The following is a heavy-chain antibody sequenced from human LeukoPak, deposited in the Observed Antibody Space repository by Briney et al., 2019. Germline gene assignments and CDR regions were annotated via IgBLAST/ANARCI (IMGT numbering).Heavy chain of an antibody. V-gene: IGHV3-20*04. CDR2: INWNGGST. Sequence: PGGSLRLSCAASGFTFDDYGMSWVRQAPGKGLEWVSGINWNGGSTGYADSVKGRFTISRDNAKNYLYLQMNSLRAEDTALYYCARLGGYSGYYDYVWGSYRPGGPDYWGEGTLVTVSS. D-gene: IGHD3-16*02. CDR1: GFTFDDYG. CDR3: ARLGGYSGYYDYVWGSYRPGGPDY. J-gene: IGHJ4*02.